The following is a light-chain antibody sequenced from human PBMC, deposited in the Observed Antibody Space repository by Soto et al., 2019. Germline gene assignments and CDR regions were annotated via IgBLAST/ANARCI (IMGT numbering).Light chain of an antibody. CDR3: CSYAGSSTHVV. CDR1: SSDVGSYNL. J-gene: IGLJ2*01. CDR2: EVS. V-gene: IGLV2-23*02. Sequence: QSALTQPASVSGSPGQSITISCTGTSSDVGSYNLVSWYQQHPGKAPKLMIYEVSKRPSGVSNRFSGSKSGNTASLTISGLQAEVEADYYCCSYAGSSTHVVFGGGTKVTVL.